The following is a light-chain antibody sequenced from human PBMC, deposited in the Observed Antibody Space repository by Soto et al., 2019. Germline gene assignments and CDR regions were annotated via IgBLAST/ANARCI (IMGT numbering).Light chain of an antibody. CDR2: GAS. V-gene: IGKV3D-15*01. J-gene: IGKJ5*01. Sequence: EVVLTQSPANLSLSPGERATLSCRASQTVRNNYLAWYQQKPGQAPRLLIYGASTRATGIPARFSGSGSGTEFTLTISSLQSEDFAVYYCQQYNNWPPITFGQGTRLEIK. CDR3: QQYNNWPPIT. CDR1: QTVRNN.